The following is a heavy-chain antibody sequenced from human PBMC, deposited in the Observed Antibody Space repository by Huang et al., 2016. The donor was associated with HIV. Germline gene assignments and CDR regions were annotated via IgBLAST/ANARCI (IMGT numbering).Heavy chain of an antibody. V-gene: IGHV5-51*01. CDR3: ARRFSSSSGYFDY. CDR2: SFPDDSDT. D-gene: IGHD6-6*01. J-gene: IGHJ4*02. CDR1: GYSFSSYW. Sequence: VQLVQSGAEVNKPGESLTISCKGSGYSFSSYWIAWVRPMPGKGLEWRGISFPDDSDTTYSPSFEGQVTISADKSIGTAYLQWSSLKASDTAMYYCARRFSSSSGYFDYWGQGSLVTVSS.